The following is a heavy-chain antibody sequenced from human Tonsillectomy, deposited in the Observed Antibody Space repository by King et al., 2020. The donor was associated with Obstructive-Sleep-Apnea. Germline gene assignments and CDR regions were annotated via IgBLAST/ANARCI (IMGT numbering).Heavy chain of an antibody. CDR3: AHIPADSLTGYSSWISASN. D-gene: IGHD6-13*01. CDR1: GFSLSTIGVG. CDR2: LYWDDDK. J-gene: IGHJ4*02. V-gene: IGHV2-5*02. Sequence: TLKESGPTLVKPTQTLTLTCTFSGFSLSTIGVGVGWIRQPPGKALEWLALLYWDDDKRYSQSLKTRLTITKDTSKNQVDLTMTNMDPVDTATYYWAHIPADSLTGYSSWISASNWGQGILVTVSS.